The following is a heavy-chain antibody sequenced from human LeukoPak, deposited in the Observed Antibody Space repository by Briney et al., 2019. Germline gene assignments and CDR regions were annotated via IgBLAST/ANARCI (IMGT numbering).Heavy chain of an antibody. D-gene: IGHD3-22*01. J-gene: IGHJ5*02. CDR3: ANAGTDTMRGS. Sequence: GGSLSLSCAASGLTFKIYAVIWVPHAPGKGLEWVSGISGSGDTTYYADSGKGRFTIFRDNPKNPLYLQMTSLRGEDTAVYYCANAGTDTMRGSWGQGTPVTVSS. CDR2: ISGSGDTT. CDR1: GLTFKIYA. V-gene: IGHV3-23*01.